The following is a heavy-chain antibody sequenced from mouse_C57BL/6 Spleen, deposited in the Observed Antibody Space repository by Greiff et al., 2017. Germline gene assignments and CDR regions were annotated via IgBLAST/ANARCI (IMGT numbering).Heavy chain of an antibody. Sequence: DVKLVESEGGLVQPGSSMKLSCTASGFTFSDYYMAWVRQVPEKGLEWVANINYDGSSTYYLDSLKSRFIISRDNAKNILYLQMSSLKSEDTATYYCARISLTYYFDYWGQGTTLTVSS. CDR3: ARISLTYYFDY. CDR1: GFTFSDYY. CDR2: INYDGSST. V-gene: IGHV5-16*01. D-gene: IGHD4-1*01. J-gene: IGHJ2*01.